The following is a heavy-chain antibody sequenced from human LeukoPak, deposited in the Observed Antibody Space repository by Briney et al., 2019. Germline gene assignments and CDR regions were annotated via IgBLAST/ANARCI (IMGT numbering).Heavy chain of an antibody. CDR3: ARAGDDVWGSYPRS. J-gene: IGHJ5*02. CDR1: GGSFSGYY. D-gene: IGHD3-16*02. V-gene: IGHV4-34*01. Sequence: SETLSLTCAVYGGSFSGYYWSWIRQPPGKGLEWIGEINHSGSTNYNPSLRSRVPISVDTSKNQSSLKLGSVTAADTAVYYCARAGDDVWGSYPRSWGQGTLVTVSS. CDR2: INHSGST.